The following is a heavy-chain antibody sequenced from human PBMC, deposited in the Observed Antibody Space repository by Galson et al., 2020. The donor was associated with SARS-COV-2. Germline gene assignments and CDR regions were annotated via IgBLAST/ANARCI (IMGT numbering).Heavy chain of an antibody. CDR3: VRGAEERRIIVVVPYYYTYMDV. D-gene: IGHD2-2*01. Sequence: SETLSISGAVDGGTFKKYYWTGIRQSPGKGLQWVGEINHRGSTNYDPSLQGRVAMSVDTSKNQFSLRLSSVTAADTAVYYCVRGAEERRIIVVVPYYYTYMDVWGGGTAVTVSS. V-gene: IGHV4-34*01. CDR1: GGTFKKYY. CDR2: INHRGST. J-gene: IGHJ6*03.